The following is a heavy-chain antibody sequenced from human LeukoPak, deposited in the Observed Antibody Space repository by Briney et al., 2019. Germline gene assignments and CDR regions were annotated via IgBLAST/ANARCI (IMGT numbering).Heavy chain of an antibody. Sequence: GGSLRLSCAASGFTFSSYSVNWVRQAPGKGLEWVSYISSSSSTIYYADSVKGRFTISRDNAKNSLYLQMNSLRAEDTAVYYCARDHIGLIPDYWGQGILVSVSS. CDR3: ARDHIGLIPDY. V-gene: IGHV3-48*01. CDR1: GFTFSSYS. D-gene: IGHD3-10*01. CDR2: ISSSSSTI. J-gene: IGHJ4*02.